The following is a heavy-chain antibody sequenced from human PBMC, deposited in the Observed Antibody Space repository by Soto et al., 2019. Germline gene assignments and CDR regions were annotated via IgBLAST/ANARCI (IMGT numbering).Heavy chain of an antibody. CDR3: ARDRGNFDRPNLGYFEL. D-gene: IGHD3-9*01. J-gene: IGHJ4*02. CDR2: ISSGGRNI. Sequence: VGSLRLSCTSSVCILSTYSMNCVRHSPGRWLEWVAYISSGGRNIYYADSVKGRLTISRDNAQNSLFLQMNSLRDEDTAVYYCARDRGNFDRPNLGYFELWGQGTLVIVSS. V-gene: IGHV3-48*02. CDR1: VCILSTYS.